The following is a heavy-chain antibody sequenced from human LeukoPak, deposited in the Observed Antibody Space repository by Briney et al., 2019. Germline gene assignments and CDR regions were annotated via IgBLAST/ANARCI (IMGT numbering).Heavy chain of an antibody. CDR3: VKEAVESSGWQFDY. D-gene: IGHD6-19*01. V-gene: IGHV3-23*01. CDR1: GFTFSSYA. Sequence: SGGSLRLSCAASGFTFSSYAMSWVRQAPGKGLEWVSAISGSGGSTYYADSVRGRFTISRDNSRNTLYLQMNSLRAGDTAVYYCVKEAVESSGWQFDYWGQGTLVTVSS. CDR2: ISGSGGST. J-gene: IGHJ4*02.